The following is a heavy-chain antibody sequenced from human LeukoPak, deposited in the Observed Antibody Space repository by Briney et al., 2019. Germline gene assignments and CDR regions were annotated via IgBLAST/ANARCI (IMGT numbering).Heavy chain of an antibody. J-gene: IGHJ3*02. CDR3: ARTTRSWYEDNDAFDI. D-gene: IGHD6-13*01. V-gene: IGHV1-3*01. CDR1: GYTFTSYA. CDR2: INAGNGNR. Sequence: ASVKVSCKASGYTFTSYAMNWVRQAPGQRLEWMGWINAGNGNRRYSENFQGRITITRDTSATTAYMELSSLRPEDTAVYYCARTTRSWYEDNDAFDIWGQGTTVTVSS.